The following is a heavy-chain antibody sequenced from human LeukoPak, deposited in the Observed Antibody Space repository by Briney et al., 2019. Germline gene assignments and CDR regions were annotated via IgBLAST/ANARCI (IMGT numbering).Heavy chain of an antibody. V-gene: IGHV6-1*01. CDR2: TYYMSKWYN. CDR1: EYNVSTNSAA. J-gene: IGHJ5*02. CDR3: ARDREWLSSIGGFDP. D-gene: IGHD3-3*01. Sequence: PSQTLSLTCAISEYNVSTNSAAWNWVRHSPSRGLEWLGRTYYMSKWYNDYAESVKSRISINPDTSKNQVSLQLNSVTPEDTAVYYCARDREWLSSIGGFDPWGQGTLVTVSS.